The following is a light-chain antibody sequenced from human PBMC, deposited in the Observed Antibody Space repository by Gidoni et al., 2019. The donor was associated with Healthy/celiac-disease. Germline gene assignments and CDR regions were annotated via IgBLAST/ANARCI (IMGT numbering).Light chain of an antibody. CDR3: QQYGSSRT. V-gene: IGKV3-20*01. Sequence: EIVLTQSPGTLSLSPGERATLSCRASQSVSSSYLAWYQQKPGQAPRLLIYGASSRATGIPDRFSGSGSGTDFTLTISRLEPEDFAVYDCQQYGSSRTFGQXTKVEIK. CDR1: QSVSSSY. CDR2: GAS. J-gene: IGKJ1*01.